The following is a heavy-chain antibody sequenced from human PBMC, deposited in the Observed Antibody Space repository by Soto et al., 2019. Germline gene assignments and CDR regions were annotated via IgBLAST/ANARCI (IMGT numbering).Heavy chain of an antibody. Sequence: EVQLVESGGGLVQPGGSLRLSCAASGFTFSSYWMHWVRQAPGKELVWVSRINSDGSTTSYADSVKGRFTISRDNAKNTLYLQMTSLRAEDMAVFYCARGGYSYGYEAFDYWGQGTLVTVSS. CDR3: ARGGYSYGYEAFDY. J-gene: IGHJ4*02. CDR1: GFTFSSYW. V-gene: IGHV3-74*01. D-gene: IGHD5-18*01. CDR2: INSDGSTT.